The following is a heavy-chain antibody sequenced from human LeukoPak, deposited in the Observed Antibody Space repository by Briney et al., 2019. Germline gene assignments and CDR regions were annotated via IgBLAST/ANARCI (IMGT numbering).Heavy chain of an antibody. V-gene: IGHV1-69*05. CDR2: IIPIFGTA. D-gene: IGHD2-15*01. J-gene: IGHJ4*02. CDR1: GGTFSSYA. CDR3: ARGRFCSGGSCYSAFLDY. Sequence: XVKVSCKASGGTFSSYAISWVRQAPGQGLEWMGRIIPIFGTANYAQKFEGRVTITTDESTSTAYMELSSLRSEDTAVYYCARGRFCSGGSCYSAFLDYWGQGTLVTVSS.